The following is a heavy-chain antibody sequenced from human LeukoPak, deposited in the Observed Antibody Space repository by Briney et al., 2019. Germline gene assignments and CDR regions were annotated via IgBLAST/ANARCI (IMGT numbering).Heavy chain of an antibody. V-gene: IGHV3-30*18. CDR3: AKDGTSMYYYDRPPWTHFDL. Sequence: GGSLRLSCAASGFTFSRFGMHWVRQAPGKALEWVALISYAGGSIYYADSVKGRFTISRDNSKNTLYLQMNSLGDEDTAVYYCAKDGTSMYYYDRPPWTHFDLGGRGTLVTVSS. J-gene: IGHJ2*01. CDR2: ISYAGGSI. CDR1: GFTFSRFG. D-gene: IGHD3-22*01.